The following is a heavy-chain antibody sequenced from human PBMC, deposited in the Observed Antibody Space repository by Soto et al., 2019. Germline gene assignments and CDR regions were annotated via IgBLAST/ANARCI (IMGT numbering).Heavy chain of an antibody. Sequence: EVQLLESGGGLVQPGGSLRLSCAASGFTFSSYAMSWVRQAPGKGLEWVSAISGSGGSTYYADSVKGRFTISRDNSENTLYLQMNSLRAVDTAVYYCAKTPAAGAGTIDYWGQGTLVTVSS. J-gene: IGHJ4*02. CDR2: ISGSGGST. D-gene: IGHD1-26*01. CDR3: AKTPAAGAGTIDY. CDR1: GFTFSSYA. V-gene: IGHV3-23*01.